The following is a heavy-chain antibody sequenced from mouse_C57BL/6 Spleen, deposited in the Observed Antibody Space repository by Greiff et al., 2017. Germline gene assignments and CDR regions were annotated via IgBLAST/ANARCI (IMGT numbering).Heavy chain of an antibody. CDR1: GFTFSSYA. CDR2: ISDGGSYT. V-gene: IGHV5-4*01. D-gene: IGHD1-1*01. CDR3: ARDGGSSHWYFDV. Sequence: EVLLVESGGGLVKPGGSLKLSCAASGFTFSSYAMSWVRQTPEKRLEWVATISDGGSYTYYPDNVKGRCTISRDNANNNLYLQMSQLKSEDTAMYYCARDGGSSHWYFDVWGTGTTVTVSS. J-gene: IGHJ1*03.